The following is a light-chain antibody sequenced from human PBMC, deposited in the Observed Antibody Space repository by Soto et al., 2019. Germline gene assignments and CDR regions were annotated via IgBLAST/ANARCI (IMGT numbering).Light chain of an antibody. J-gene: IGKJ1*01. Sequence: IVLTQSPCTLALSPGDRATLSCRASQGVNKAYLVWYQVKPGQAPRRLIYGASSRATGIPDRFSGRGFGTDFTLTISRLEPEDFAVYYCQHSGDFRWTFGQGTKVDIK. CDR2: GAS. CDR1: QGVNKAY. CDR3: QHSGDFRWT. V-gene: IGKV3-20*01.